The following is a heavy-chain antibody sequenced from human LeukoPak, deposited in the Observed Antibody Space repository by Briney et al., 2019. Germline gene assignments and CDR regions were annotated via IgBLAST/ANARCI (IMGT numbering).Heavy chain of an antibody. Sequence: QPGGSLRLSCAASGFSVSRNYMSWVRQAPGKGLEWVSAISGSGGSTYYADSVKGRFTISRDNSKNTLYLQMNSLRAEDTAVYYCAKDPPGVLWFGELPNFDYWGQGTLVTVSS. V-gene: IGHV3-23*01. J-gene: IGHJ4*02. CDR3: AKDPPGVLWFGELPNFDY. CDR2: ISGSGGST. CDR1: GFSVSRNY. D-gene: IGHD3-10*01.